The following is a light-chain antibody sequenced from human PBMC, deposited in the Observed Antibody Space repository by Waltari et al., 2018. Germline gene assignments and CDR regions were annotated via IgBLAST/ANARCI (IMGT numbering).Light chain of an antibody. J-gene: IGKJ2*01. CDR3: QQYNSSPYT. CDR1: QSISSW. CDR2: KAS. V-gene: IGKV1-5*03. Sequence: DIQMTQSPSTLSESVGDRVTITCRASQSISSWLAWYQQKPGKAPKLLIYKASSLESGVPSRFSGSGSGTEFTLTISSLQPDDFATYYCQQYNSSPYTFGQGTKLEI.